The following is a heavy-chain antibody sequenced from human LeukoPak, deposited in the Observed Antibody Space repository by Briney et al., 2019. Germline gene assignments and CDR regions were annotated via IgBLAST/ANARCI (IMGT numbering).Heavy chain of an antibody. D-gene: IGHD3-22*01. V-gene: IGHV4-4*09. CDR3: AGTYYYDSSGYYYFDY. J-gene: IGHJ4*02. CDR1: GGSISSYY. Sequence: SETLSLTCTVSGGSISSYYWSWIRQPPGKGLEWIGYIYTSGSTNYNPSLKSRVTISVDTSKNQFSLKLSSVTAADTAVCYCAGTYYYDSSGYYYFDYWGQGTLVTVSS. CDR2: IYTSGST.